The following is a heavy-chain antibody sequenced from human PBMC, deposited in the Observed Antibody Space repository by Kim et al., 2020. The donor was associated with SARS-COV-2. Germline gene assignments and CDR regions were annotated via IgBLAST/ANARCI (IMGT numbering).Heavy chain of an antibody. V-gene: IGHV4-39*01. CDR3: ATKTYSSGWAEFDY. D-gene: IGHD6-19*01. Sequence: SETLSLTCTVSGGSISSSSYYWGWIRQPPGKGLEWIGSIYYSGGTYYNPSLKSRVTISVDTSKNQFSLKLSSVTAADTAVYYCATKTYSSGWAEFDYWGQGTLVTVSS. CDR1: GGSISSSSYY. J-gene: IGHJ4*02. CDR2: IYYSGGT.